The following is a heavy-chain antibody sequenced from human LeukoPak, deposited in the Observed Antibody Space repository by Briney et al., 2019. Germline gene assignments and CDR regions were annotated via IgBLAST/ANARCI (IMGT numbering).Heavy chain of an antibody. V-gene: IGHV3-48*03. J-gene: IGHJ3*02. CDR3: ARLVTTVIGAFDI. CDR2: ISGSGSSI. CDR1: GFTFSTYE. D-gene: IGHD4-17*01. Sequence: TGGSLRLSCTASGFTFSTYEMNWVRQAPGKGLEWISYISGSGSSIFYADSLQGRFTVSRDNAKNSVYLQMNSLRAEDTAVYYCARLVTTVIGAFDIWGQGTMVTVSS.